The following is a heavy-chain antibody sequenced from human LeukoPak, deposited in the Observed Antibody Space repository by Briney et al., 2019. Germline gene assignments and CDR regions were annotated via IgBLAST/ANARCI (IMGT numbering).Heavy chain of an antibody. J-gene: IGHJ4*02. CDR2: IKQDGSEK. Sequence: GGSLRLSCAASGFTFSSYWMSWVRQAPGKGLEWVANIKQDGSEKYYVDSVKGRFTISRDNAKNSLSLQMNSLRAEDTAVYYCVRDGGVSGYDLLDYWGRGTLVTVSS. D-gene: IGHD5-12*01. V-gene: IGHV3-7*01. CDR1: GFTFSSYW. CDR3: VRDGGVSGYDLLDY.